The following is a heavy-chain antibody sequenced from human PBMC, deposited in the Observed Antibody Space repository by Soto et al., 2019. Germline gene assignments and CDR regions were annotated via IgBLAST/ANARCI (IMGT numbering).Heavy chain of an antibody. CDR3: ARDLYYDSSGYVGEDYYYYGMDV. CDR2: ISYDGSNK. V-gene: IGHV3-30-3*01. J-gene: IGHJ6*02. D-gene: IGHD3-22*01. Sequence: CLSLSCPPYAFTSSTFAIHWDSPAPGKGVEWVAVISYDGSNKYYADSVKGRFTISRDNSKNTLYLQMNSLRAEDTAVYYCARDLYYDSSGYVGEDYYYYGMDVWGQGTTVTVSS. CDR1: AFTSSTFA.